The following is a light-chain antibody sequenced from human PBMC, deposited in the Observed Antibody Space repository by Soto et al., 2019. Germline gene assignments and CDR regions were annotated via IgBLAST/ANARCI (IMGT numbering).Light chain of an antibody. V-gene: IGKV1-5*01. CDR3: QHHNSYSQT. J-gene: IGKJ1*01. CDR2: GAS. CDR1: QSIRYY. Sequence: DIQLTQSPTNLSASVGDRVTITCRASQSIRYYLAWYQQMPGKAPKLLIYGASSLQSGFPSRFSGSGSGTEFTLTISSLQPDDFATYFCQHHNSYSQTFGQGTKVEIK.